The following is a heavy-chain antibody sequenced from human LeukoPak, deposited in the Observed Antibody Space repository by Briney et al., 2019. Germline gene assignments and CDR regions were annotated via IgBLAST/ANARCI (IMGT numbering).Heavy chain of an antibody. V-gene: IGHV4-59*01. Sequence: PSETPSLTCTVSGGSISSYYWSWIRQPPGKGLEWIGYIYYSGSTNYNPSLKSRVTISVDTSKNQFSLKLSSVTAADTAVYYCARVHHYYDSSGHFDYWGQGTLVTVSS. CDR3: ARVHHYYDSSGHFDY. CDR2: IYYSGST. D-gene: IGHD3-22*01. J-gene: IGHJ4*02. CDR1: GGSISSYY.